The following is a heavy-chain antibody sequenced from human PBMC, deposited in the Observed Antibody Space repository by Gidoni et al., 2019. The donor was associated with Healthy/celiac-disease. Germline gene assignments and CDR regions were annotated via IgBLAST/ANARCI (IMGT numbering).Heavy chain of an antibody. CDR3: ARSPYYYDSSGHYWYFDL. V-gene: IGHV4-34*01. D-gene: IGHD3-22*01. CDR2: INHSGST. Sequence: QVQLQQWGAGLLKPSETLSLTCAVYGGSFSGYYWSWIRQPPGKGLEWIGEINHSGSTNYNPSLKSRVTISVDTSKNQFSLKLSSVTAADTAVYYCARSPYYYDSSGHYWYFDLWGRGTLVTVSS. CDR1: GGSFSGYY. J-gene: IGHJ2*01.